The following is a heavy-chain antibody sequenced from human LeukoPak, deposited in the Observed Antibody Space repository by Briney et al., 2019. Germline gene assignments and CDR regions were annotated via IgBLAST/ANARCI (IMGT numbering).Heavy chain of an antibody. Sequence: GGSLRLSCAASGFTFSSYGMHWVRQAPGKGLEWVAFIRYDGSNKYYADSVKGRFTISRDNSKNTLYLQMNSLRAEDTAVYYCARDYYDSSGYYCGLDYWGQGTLVTVSS. CDR3: ARDYYDSSGYYCGLDY. V-gene: IGHV3-30*02. CDR1: GFTFSSYG. J-gene: IGHJ4*02. D-gene: IGHD3-22*01. CDR2: IRYDGSNK.